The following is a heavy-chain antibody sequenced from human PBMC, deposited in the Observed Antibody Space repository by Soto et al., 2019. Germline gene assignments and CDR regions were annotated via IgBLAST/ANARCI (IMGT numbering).Heavy chain of an antibody. CDR1: GFTFSSYS. D-gene: IGHD2-2*01. Sequence: GSLRLSCAASGFTFSSYSMNWVRQAPGKGLEWVSSISSSSSYIYYADSVKGRFTISRDNAKNSLYLQMNSLRAEDTAVYYCARDGLGYCSSTSCSERYYYGMDVWGQGTTVTVSS. V-gene: IGHV3-21*01. CDR3: ARDGLGYCSSTSCSERYYYGMDV. J-gene: IGHJ6*02. CDR2: ISSSSSYI.